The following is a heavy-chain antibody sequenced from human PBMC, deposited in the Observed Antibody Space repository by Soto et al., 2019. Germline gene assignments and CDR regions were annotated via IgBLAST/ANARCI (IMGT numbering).Heavy chain of an antibody. D-gene: IGHD6-6*01. V-gene: IGHV3-15*07. Sequence: EVQLVESGGGLVKPGGSLRLSCAASGFTFSNAWMNWVRQAPGKGLEWVGRIKSKTDGGTTDYAVPVKGRFTISRDDSKNTLYLQMNSLKTEDTAVYYCTTAPVAARSLYYYGMDVWGQGTTVTVSS. CDR2: IKSKTDGGTT. CDR1: GFTFSNAW. CDR3: TTAPVAARSLYYYGMDV. J-gene: IGHJ6*02.